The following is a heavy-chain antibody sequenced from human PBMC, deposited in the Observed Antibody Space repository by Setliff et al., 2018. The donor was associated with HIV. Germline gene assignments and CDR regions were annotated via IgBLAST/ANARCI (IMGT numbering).Heavy chain of an antibody. Sequence: SETLSLTCTVSGGSFSTYYWSWIRQPAGEGLEYIGRVHSTGTTIYNPSLKSRVTMSVDTSKNQLSLKLRSVTAADTAVYYCARASITMTGGRLEPYAFDRWGQGTKVTVSS. J-gene: IGHJ3*01. V-gene: IGHV4-4*07. CDR2: VHSTGTT. CDR1: GGSFSTYY. CDR3: ARASITMTGGRLEPYAFDR. D-gene: IGHD3-22*01.